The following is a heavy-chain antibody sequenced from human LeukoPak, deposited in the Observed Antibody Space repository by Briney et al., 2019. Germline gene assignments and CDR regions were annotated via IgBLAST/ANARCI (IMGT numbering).Heavy chain of an antibody. D-gene: IGHD4-11*01. J-gene: IGHJ4*02. Sequence: PGESLRLSSAPSGFTFSSYWMHWVREALGKGLGWVSHISSDGSTTSYADSVKGRFTISRDNAKNTLYLQMNSLRAEDTAVYYCARYPTTATTIWGQGTLVTVSS. V-gene: IGHV3-74*01. CDR1: GFTFSSYW. CDR3: ARYPTTATTI. CDR2: ISSDGSTT.